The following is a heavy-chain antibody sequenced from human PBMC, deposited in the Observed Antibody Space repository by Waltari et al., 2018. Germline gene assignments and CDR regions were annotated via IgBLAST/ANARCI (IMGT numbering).Heavy chain of an antibody. CDR1: GFTFSSYW. J-gene: IGHJ4*02. V-gene: IGHV3-7*03. CDR2: IKQEGSEK. Sequence: EVQLVASGGGLVQPGGSLRLSCAASGFTFSSYWMSWDRQAPGKVLEGVANIKQEGSEKDDLDSVKGRVTISRDNAKNSLYLQMNSLIAEDTAVYYCARIYYGDYVVYWGQGTLVTVSS. D-gene: IGHD4-17*01. CDR3: ARIYYGDYVVY.